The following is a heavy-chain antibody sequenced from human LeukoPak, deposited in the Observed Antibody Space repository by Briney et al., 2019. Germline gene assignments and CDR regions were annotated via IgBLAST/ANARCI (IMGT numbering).Heavy chain of an antibody. J-gene: IGHJ2*01. CDR1: GFTFNSSG. CDR2: IIFDGTST. V-gene: IGHV3-74*01. Sequence: CLRLSWAAAGFTFNSSGAHWVRPPPGEWLVWGSRIIFDGTSTSCAASVKGRFTMSRDNARNTRCRQMNSLRTQVTAVYHCAKDQAGYFDLWGRGTLVTVSS. CDR3: AKDQAGYFDL.